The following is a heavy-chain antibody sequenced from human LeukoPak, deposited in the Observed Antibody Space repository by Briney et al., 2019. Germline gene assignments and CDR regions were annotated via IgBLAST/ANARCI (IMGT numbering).Heavy chain of an antibody. CDR1: GFTFRDYW. CDR2: IHSDGSTT. V-gene: IGHV3-74*03. J-gene: IGHJ4*02. Sequence: PGGSLRLSCAASGFTFRDYWLHWVRLTPGKGLVWVSRIHSDGSTTAYADSVKGRFTISRDNAKDTVYLQMNSLRAEDTAVYYCARGAPYYDIFIGSPPFDYWGQGTLVTVSS. CDR3: ARGAPYYDIFIGSPPFDY. D-gene: IGHD3-9*01.